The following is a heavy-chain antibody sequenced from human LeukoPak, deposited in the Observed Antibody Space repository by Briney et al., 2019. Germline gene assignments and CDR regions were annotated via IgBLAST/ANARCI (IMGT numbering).Heavy chain of an antibody. Sequence: GGSLKLSWQASGFTFSSYAMHWVRQAPGKGLEWVAVIQYDGSNKYYADSVKGRFTISRDNSKNTLYLQMNSLRAEDTAVYYCARDDNPTMVRGVISNWFDPWGQGTLVTVSS. J-gene: IGHJ5*02. CDR1: GFTFSSYA. CDR3: ARDDNPTMVRGVISNWFDP. D-gene: IGHD3-10*01. CDR2: IQYDGSNK. V-gene: IGHV3-30*04.